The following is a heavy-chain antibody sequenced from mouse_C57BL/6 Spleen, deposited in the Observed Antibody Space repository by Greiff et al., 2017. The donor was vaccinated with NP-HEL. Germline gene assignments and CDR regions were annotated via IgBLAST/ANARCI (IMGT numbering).Heavy chain of an antibody. V-gene: IGHV1-39*01. J-gene: IGHJ2*01. CDR3: AIPSQLEGDYFDY. D-gene: IGHD2-12*01. CDR2: INPNYGTT. Sequence: VQLQQSGPELVKPGASVKISCKASGYSFTDYNMNRVKQSNGKSLEWIGVINPNYGTTSYNQKFKGKATLTVDQSSSTAYMQLNRLTSEDSAFYYCAIPSQLEGDYFDYWGQGTTLTVSS. CDR1: GYSFTDYN.